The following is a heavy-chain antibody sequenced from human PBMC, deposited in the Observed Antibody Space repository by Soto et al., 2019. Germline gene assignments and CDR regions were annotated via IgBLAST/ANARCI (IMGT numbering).Heavy chain of an antibody. V-gene: IGHV3-74*01. Sequence: PGGSLRLSCAASGFTFSSSWMHWVRQAPGKGLVWVSRINGDGGTTDYADSVKGRFTISRDNAKNTLYLQMHSLRGEDTAVYYCASIGDPPFDFWGQGTLVPVSS. CDR1: GFTFSSSW. CDR3: ASIGDPPFDF. D-gene: IGHD3-3*01. CDR2: INGDGGTT. J-gene: IGHJ4*02.